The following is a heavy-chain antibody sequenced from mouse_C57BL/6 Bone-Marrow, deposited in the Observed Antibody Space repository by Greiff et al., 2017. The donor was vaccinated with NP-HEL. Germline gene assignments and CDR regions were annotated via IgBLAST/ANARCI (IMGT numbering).Heavy chain of an antibody. CDR1: GFTFTDYY. CDR3: ARYIGDGYPYWYFDV. D-gene: IGHD2-3*01. Sequence: EVKLVESGGGLVQPGGSLSLSCAASGFTFTDYYMSWVRQPPGKALEWLGFIRNKANGYTTEYSASVKGRFTISRDNSQSILYLQMNALRAEDSATYYCARYIGDGYPYWYFDVWGTGTTVTVSS. J-gene: IGHJ1*03. CDR2: IRNKANGYTT. V-gene: IGHV7-3*01.